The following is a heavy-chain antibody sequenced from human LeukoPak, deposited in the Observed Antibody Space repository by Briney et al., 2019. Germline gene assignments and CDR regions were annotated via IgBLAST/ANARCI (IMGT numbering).Heavy chain of an antibody. CDR3: ARGRGLGVVSPYFDY. V-gene: IGHV3-23*03. J-gene: IGHJ4*02. Sequence: GGSLRLSCAASGFTFSSYAIIWVRQAPGNGLERVSVIYGDGRTSHSASVRGRFTISRDNSKNIVSLQMNNLRAEDTAVYYCARGRGLGVVSPYFDYWGQGTLVTVSS. CDR1: GFTFSSYA. D-gene: IGHD3-3*01. CDR2: IYGDGRT.